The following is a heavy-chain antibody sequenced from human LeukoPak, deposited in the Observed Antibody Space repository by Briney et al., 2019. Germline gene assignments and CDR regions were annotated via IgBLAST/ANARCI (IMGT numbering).Heavy chain of an antibody. J-gene: IGHJ4*02. V-gene: IGHV4-61*02. D-gene: IGHD2-8*02. CDR3: SRRPRTGGTNDGPSGLDY. CDR2: IYTSGST. CDR1: GGSISSGSYY. Sequence: PSETLSLTCTVSGGSISSGSYYWSWIRQPAGKGLEWIGRIYTSGSTNYNPSLKSRVTISVDTSKNQFSLKLNSVTAADTAIYYCSRRPRTGGTNDGPSGLDYWGQGTLVTVSS.